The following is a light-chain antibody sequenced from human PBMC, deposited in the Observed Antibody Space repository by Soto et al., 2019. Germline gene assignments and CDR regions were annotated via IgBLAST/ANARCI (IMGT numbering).Light chain of an antibody. Sequence: EIVMTQSPATLSVSPGERATLYCRASQSISTILAWYQQRPGQAPRLLMYGASTRAAGIPARFSGSGSGTEFTLTISSLQSEDFAVYYCQQYSKWPRTFGQGTKLEIK. J-gene: IGKJ2*01. CDR2: GAS. CDR1: QSISTI. CDR3: QQYSKWPRT. V-gene: IGKV3-15*01.